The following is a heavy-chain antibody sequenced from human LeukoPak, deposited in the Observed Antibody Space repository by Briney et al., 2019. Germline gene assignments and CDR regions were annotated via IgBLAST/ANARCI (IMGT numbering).Heavy chain of an antibody. V-gene: IGHV3-30*02. D-gene: IGHD6-6*01. J-gene: IGHJ4*02. Sequence: GGSLRLSCAASGFTFSSYGMHWVRQAPGKGLEWVAFIRYDGSNKYYVDSVKGRFTISRDNSKNTLYLQMNSLRAEDTAVYYCARPQSPWQQLVPGFDYWGQGTLVTVSS. CDR3: ARPQSPWQQLVPGFDY. CDR1: GFTFSSYG. CDR2: IRYDGSNK.